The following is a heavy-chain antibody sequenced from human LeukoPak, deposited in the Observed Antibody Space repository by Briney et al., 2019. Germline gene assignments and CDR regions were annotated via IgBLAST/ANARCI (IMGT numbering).Heavy chain of an antibody. V-gene: IGHV4-61*02. CDR1: GGSISSGSYY. J-gene: IGHJ4*02. CDR3: ASQTLEYYGSGSYPF. CDR2: IYTNGST. D-gene: IGHD3-10*01. Sequence: SETLSLTCTVSGGSISSGSYYWSWIRQPAGKGLEWSGRIYTNGSTNYNPSLKSRVTISVDTSKNQFSLKLSSVTAADTAVYYCASQTLEYYGSGSYPFWGQGTLVTVSS.